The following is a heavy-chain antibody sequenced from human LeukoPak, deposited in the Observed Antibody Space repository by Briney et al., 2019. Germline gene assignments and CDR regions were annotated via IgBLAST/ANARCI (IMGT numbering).Heavy chain of an antibody. D-gene: IGHD4-17*01. V-gene: IGHV5-51*01. Sequence: GESLKISCVGSGYRFSTYWIAWARQMPGKGLEWMGIIHSGDSNTLYSPSFQGQVTISVDKSISTAYLQWSSLKASDTAMYYCARNPFPASYGDGDYWGQGPLVTVSS. CDR2: IHSGDSNT. CDR1: GYRFSTYW. J-gene: IGHJ4*02. CDR3: ARNPFPASYGDGDY.